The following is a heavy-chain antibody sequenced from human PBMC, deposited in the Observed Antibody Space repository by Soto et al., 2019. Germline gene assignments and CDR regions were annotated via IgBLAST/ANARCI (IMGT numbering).Heavy chain of an antibody. CDR2: IIPIFGTA. D-gene: IGHD3-22*01. CDR3: AVSYYYDSSGYYYPVKDGMDV. V-gene: IGHV1-69*13. Sequence: SVKVSCKASGGTFSSYAISWVRQAPGQGLEWMGGIIPIFGTANYAQKFQGRVTITADESTSTAYMELSSLRSEDTAVYYCAVSYYYDSSGYYYPVKDGMDVWGQGTTVTVPS. J-gene: IGHJ6*02. CDR1: GGTFSSYA.